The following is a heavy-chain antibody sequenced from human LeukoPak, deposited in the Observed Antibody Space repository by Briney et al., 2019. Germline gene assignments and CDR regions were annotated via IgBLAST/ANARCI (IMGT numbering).Heavy chain of an antibody. CDR2: VRYDGSNT. CDR3: AKIAATMTTDGTIDY. J-gene: IGHJ4*02. V-gene: IGHV3-30*02. Sequence: QPGRSLRLSCAASGFTFSSYAMHWVRQAPGKGLEWVAFVRYDGSNTYYVDSVKGRFTISRDNSKHTLYLQMNSLRAEDTAVYYCAKIAATMTTDGTIDYWGQGTLVTVSS. CDR1: GFTFSSYA. D-gene: IGHD5-12*01.